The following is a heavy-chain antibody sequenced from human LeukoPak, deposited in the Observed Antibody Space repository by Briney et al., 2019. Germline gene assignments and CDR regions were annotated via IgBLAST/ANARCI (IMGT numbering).Heavy chain of an antibody. CDR2: IYTSGST. CDR3: ARDSPTGGDY. CDR1: GGSISTYY. Sequence: SETLSLTCTVSGGSISTYYWNWIRQPAGKGLEWIGRIYTSGSTNYNPSLKSRVTVSVDTSKNQFSLKLTSVTAADTAVYYCARDSPTGGDYWGQGTLVTVSS. J-gene: IGHJ4*02. D-gene: IGHD1-14*01. V-gene: IGHV4-4*07.